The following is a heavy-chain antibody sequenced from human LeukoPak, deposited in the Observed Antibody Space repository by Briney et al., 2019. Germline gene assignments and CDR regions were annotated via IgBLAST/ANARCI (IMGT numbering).Heavy chain of an antibody. V-gene: IGHV4-4*07. J-gene: IGHJ4*02. D-gene: IGHD3-10*01. CDR1: GGSISSYY. CDR3: ARGITMVRGVPPYFDY. CDR2: IYTSGST. Sequence: TSETLSLTCTVSGGSISSYYWSWIRQPAGKGLEWIGRIYTSGSTNYNPSLKSRVTMSVDTSKNQFSLKLSSVTAADTAVYYCARGITMVRGVPPYFDYWGQGTLVTVSS.